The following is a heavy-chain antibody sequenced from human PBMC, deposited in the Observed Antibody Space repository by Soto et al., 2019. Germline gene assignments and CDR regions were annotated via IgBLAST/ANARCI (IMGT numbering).Heavy chain of an antibody. CDR1: GGSFSGYY. CDR3: ARVLNPTIFGVVILYYFDY. V-gene: IGHV4-34*01. J-gene: IGHJ4*02. CDR2: INHSGST. Sequence: QVQLQQWGAGLLKPSETLSLTCAVYGGSFSGYYWSWIRQPPGKGLEWIGEINHSGSTNYNPSLKSRVTISVDTSKNQFSLKLSSVTAADTAVYYCARVLNPTIFGVVILYYFDYWGQGTLVTVSS. D-gene: IGHD3-3*01.